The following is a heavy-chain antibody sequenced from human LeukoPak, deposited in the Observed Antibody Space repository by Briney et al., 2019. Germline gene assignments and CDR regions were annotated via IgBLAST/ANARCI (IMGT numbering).Heavy chain of an antibody. J-gene: IGHJ4*02. CDR1: GGSISDYY. D-gene: IGHD2-15*01. Sequence: SETLSLTCTVSGGSISDYYWSWIRQPAGKGLEWIGHIYTGGNTNYNPSLESRVTMSVDTSKNQFSLKLRSVTAADTAVYYCARDPGYCSGGSCYFDYWGQGTLVTVSS. CDR2: IYTGGNT. CDR3: ARDPGYCSGGSCYFDY. V-gene: IGHV4-4*07.